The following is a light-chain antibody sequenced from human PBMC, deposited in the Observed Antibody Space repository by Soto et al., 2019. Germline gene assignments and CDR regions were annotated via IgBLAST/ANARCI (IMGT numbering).Light chain of an antibody. CDR2: GAS. V-gene: IGKV3-20*01. Sequence: EIVLTQSPGTLSLSPGERATLSCRASQSVSSTSLAWYQQKPGQAPRLLIYGASSRATGIPDRFSGSGSGTDFTLTISRPEPEDFAVYYCQQYGSSPWTFGQGTKVDIK. CDR3: QQYGSSPWT. J-gene: IGKJ1*01. CDR1: QSVSSTS.